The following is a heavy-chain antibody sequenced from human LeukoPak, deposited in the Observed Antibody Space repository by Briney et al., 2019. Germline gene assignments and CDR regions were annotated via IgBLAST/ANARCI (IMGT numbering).Heavy chain of an antibody. CDR1: GFTFSNYA. J-gene: IGHJ1*01. Sequence: GGSLRLSCAASGFTFSNYAMSWVRQAPGKGLEWVSSISGVGTYYADSVKGRFSISRDNYKNTLYLQMSSLRAEDTAVYYCARDPNGNYVGAFDFQRWGQGTLVIVSS. CDR3: ARDPNGNYVGAFDFQR. CDR2: ISGVGT. V-gene: IGHV3-23*01. D-gene: IGHD4-17*01.